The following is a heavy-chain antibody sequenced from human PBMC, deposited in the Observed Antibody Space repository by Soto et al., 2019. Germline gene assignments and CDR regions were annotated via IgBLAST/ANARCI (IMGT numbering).Heavy chain of an antibody. D-gene: IGHD3-10*01. V-gene: IGHV3-30*18. J-gene: IGHJ4*02. Sequence: GGSLRLSCTVSGFTFSAFAMYWVRQAPGKGLEWVALISYDGTNEDYAESVRGRLTISRDNSKNTLYLDMNSLSAEDSSVYLCAEVVVREPAYFDYWGQGTLVTVSS. CDR2: ISYDGTNE. CDR3: AEVVVREPAYFDY. CDR1: GFTFSAFA.